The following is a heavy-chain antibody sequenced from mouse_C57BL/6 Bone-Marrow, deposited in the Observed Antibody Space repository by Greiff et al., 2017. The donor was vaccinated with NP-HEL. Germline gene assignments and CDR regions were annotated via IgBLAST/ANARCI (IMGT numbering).Heavy chain of an antibody. J-gene: IGHJ3*01. CDR2: IRSKSNNYAT. Sequence: DVKLVESGGGLVQPKGSLKLSCAASGFSFNTYAMNWVRQAPGKGLEWVARIRSKSNNYATYYADSVKDRFTISRDDSESMLYLQMNNLKTEDTAMYYCVELTGTWFAYWGQGTLVTVSA. D-gene: IGHD4-1*01. CDR1: GFSFNTYA. V-gene: IGHV10-1*01. CDR3: VELTGTWFAY.